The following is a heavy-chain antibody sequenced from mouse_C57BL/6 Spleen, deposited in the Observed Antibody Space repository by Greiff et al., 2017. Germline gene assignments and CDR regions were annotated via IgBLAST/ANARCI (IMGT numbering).Heavy chain of an antibody. CDR3: TKLNYVAY. Sequence: QVQLQQSGAELVRPGASVTLSCKASGYTFTDYEMHWVKQTPVHGLEWIGAIDPETGGTAYNQKFKGKAIPTADKSSSTAYMELRSLTSEDSAVYYCTKLNYVAYWGQGTLVTVSA. CDR1: GYTFTDYE. CDR2: IDPETGGT. D-gene: IGHD1-1*01. V-gene: IGHV1-15*01. J-gene: IGHJ3*01.